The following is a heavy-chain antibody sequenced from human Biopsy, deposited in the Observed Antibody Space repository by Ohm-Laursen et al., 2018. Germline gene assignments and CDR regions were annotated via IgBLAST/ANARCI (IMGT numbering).Heavy chain of an antibody. CDR2: ISGYNGNT. D-gene: IGHD3-10*01. Sequence: ASVKVSCKAAGDTFSSYEINWFRQAPGEGLEWMGWISGYNGNTNYPQSLQGRVTMTTDTSTSTAYMELRSLRSDDMAVYYCARGIGSMVRGVIINVNNWFDPWGQGTLVTVSS. J-gene: IGHJ5*02. CDR1: GDTFSSYE. CDR3: ARGIGSMVRGVIINVNNWFDP. V-gene: IGHV1-18*03.